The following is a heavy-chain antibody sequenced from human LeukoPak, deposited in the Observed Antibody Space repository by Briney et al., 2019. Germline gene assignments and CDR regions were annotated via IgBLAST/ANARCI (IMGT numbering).Heavy chain of an antibody. CDR3: ARGSSNVAARNNWFDP. J-gene: IGHJ5*02. Sequence: GGSLRLSCAASGFTFSGYDMNWVRQAPGKGLEWVSSISGSSSYIYYADSMKGRFTISRDNGKNSLYLQMNSLRAEDTAVYFCARGSSNVAARNNWFDPWGQGTLVTVSS. D-gene: IGHD6-6*01. CDR1: GFTFSGYD. V-gene: IGHV3-21*01. CDR2: ISGSSSYI.